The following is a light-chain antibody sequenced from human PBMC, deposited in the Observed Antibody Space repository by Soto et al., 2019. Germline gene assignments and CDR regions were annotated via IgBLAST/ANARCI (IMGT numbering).Light chain of an antibody. CDR3: QQSYSSPPT. J-gene: IGKJ1*01. V-gene: IGKV1-39*01. CDR1: QSISNH. CDR2: AAS. Sequence: IHMTHSPSSLSASVEDRVIITFLASQSISNHLNWYQQKPGKAPKLLIFAASSLQSGVPSRFSGSRSGPDFTLTISSLQPEDFATYYCQQSYSSPPTFGQGTKVDIK.